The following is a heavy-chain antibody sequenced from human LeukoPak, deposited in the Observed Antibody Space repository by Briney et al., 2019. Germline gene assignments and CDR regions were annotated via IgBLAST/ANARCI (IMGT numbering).Heavy chain of an antibody. V-gene: IGHV3-7*01. CDR1: GFTFSDYR. J-gene: IGHJ6*03. Sequence: GGSLRLSCVASGFTFSDYRMTWVRQAPGKGLEWVANIKQDGSEKYYVDSVKGRFTISRDNAKNSLYLQMNSLRAEDTAVYYCAGYDFWSGYYNYYYYYMDVWGKGTTVTVSS. D-gene: IGHD3-3*01. CDR3: AGYDFWSGYYNYYYYYMDV. CDR2: IKQDGSEK.